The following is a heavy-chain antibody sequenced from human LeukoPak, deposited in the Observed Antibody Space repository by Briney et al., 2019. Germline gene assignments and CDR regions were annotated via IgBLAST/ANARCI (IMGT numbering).Heavy chain of an antibody. D-gene: IGHD5-12*01. CDR2: IKSKTDGGTT. V-gene: IGHV3-15*07. Sequence: GGSLRLSCAASGFTFSNAWMNWVRQAPGKGLEWVGRIKSKTDGGTTDYAAPVKGRSTISRDDSKNTLYLQMNSLKTEDTAVYYCTTRLRLVGEGDHWGQGTLVTVSS. J-gene: IGHJ4*02. CDR3: TTRLRLVGEGDH. CDR1: GFTFSNAW.